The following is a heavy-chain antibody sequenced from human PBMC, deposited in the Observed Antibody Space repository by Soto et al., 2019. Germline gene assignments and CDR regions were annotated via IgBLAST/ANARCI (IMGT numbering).Heavy chain of an antibody. CDR1: GYTFTSYD. D-gene: IGHD3-3*01. J-gene: IGHJ6*03. V-gene: IGHV1-8*01. CDR2: INPNSGDT. Sequence: QVQLVQSGADEKKPGASVKVSCQASGYTFTSYDINWVRQATGQGLEWMGSINPNSGDTGYAQKFQGRVTMTRNTSITTAYMELNSLRSEDTAVYYCARGLEFKIFGVPRGNYYYQMDVWGKGTTVTVSS. CDR3: ARGLEFKIFGVPRGNYYYQMDV.